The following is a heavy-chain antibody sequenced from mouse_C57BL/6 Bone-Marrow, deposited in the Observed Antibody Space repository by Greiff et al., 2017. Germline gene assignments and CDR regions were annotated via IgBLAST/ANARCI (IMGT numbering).Heavy chain of an antibody. CDR1: GYTFTDHT. V-gene: IGHV1-78*01. CDR2: IYPRAGST. J-gene: IGHJ1*03. CDR3: ARKRPNWDVSWYFAV. Sequence: QVKLQQSDAELVKPGASVKISCKVSGYTFTDHTIHWMKQRPEQGLEWIGYIYPRAGSTKYNEKFKGKATLTADKSSSTAYMQLNSLTSEDSAVYCCARKRPNWDVSWYFAVWGTGTTVTVSS. D-gene: IGHD4-1*01.